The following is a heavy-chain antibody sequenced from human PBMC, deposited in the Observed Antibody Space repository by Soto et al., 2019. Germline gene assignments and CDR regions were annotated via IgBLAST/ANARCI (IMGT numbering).Heavy chain of an antibody. V-gene: IGHV4-39*01. CDR3: ARQNLLDY. Sequence: SETLSLTCTVSGGSISSSSYYWGWIRQPPGKGLEWIGSIYYSGSTYYNPSLKSRVTISVDTSKNQFSLKLSSVTAADTAVYYCARQNLLDYWGQGTLVTVSS. CDR2: IYYSGST. CDR1: GGSISSSSYY. J-gene: IGHJ4*02.